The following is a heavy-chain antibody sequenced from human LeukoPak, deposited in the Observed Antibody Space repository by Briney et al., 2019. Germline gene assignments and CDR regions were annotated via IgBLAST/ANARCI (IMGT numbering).Heavy chain of an antibody. V-gene: IGHV4-59*01. CDR2: IYYSGST. CDR3: ARDSSGWSGGYYYYYMDV. Sequence: SETLSLTCTVSGGSISSYYWSWIRQPPGKGLEWIGYIYYSGSTNYNPSLKSRVTISVDTSKNQFSLKLSSVTAADTAVYYCARDSSGWSGGYYYYYMDVWGKGTTVTISS. CDR1: GGSISSYY. J-gene: IGHJ6*03. D-gene: IGHD6-19*01.